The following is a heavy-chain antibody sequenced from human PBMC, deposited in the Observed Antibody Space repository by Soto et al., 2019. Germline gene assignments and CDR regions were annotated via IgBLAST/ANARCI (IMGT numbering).Heavy chain of an antibody. CDR1: GYTFTGYY. CDR3: ARDGWSYGDSSGLFDS. J-gene: IGHJ4*02. CDR2: INPNSGGT. V-gene: IGHV1-2*04. Sequence: ASVKVSCKASGYTFTGYYMHWVRQASGQGLEWMGWINPNSGGTNYAQKFQGWVTMTRDTSINTAYMELSRLRSDDTAVYYCARDGWSYGDSSGLFDSWGQGTLITVSS. D-gene: IGHD3-22*01.